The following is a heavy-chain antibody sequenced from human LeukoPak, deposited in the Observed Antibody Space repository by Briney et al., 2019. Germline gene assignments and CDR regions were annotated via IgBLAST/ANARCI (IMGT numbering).Heavy chain of an antibody. J-gene: IGHJ6*04. V-gene: IGHV3-48*03. CDR1: GFTFSSYV. D-gene: IGHD3-22*01. Sequence: HSGGSLRPSCAASGFTFSSYVMNWVRQAPGKGLEWVSYISCGGSTIYYAASVKGRFTISRANAKNTLYLQLNSLRAEDTTVYYCAELDITMMGVVWGKGTTVTISS. CDR3: AELDITMMGVV. CDR2: ISCGGSTI.